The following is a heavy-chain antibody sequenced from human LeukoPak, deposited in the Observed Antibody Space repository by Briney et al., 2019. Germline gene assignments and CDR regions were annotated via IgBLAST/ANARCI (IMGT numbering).Heavy chain of an antibody. J-gene: IGHJ4*02. V-gene: IGHV3-30*19. CDR1: GFTLRDYH. D-gene: IGHD6-19*01. CDR3: ARDPHSSGWYYFDY. CDR2: ISYDGSNK. Sequence: GGSLRLSCVGSGFTLRDYHMDWVRQAPGKGLEWVAVISYDGSNKYYADSVKGRFTISRDNSKNTLYLQMNSLRVEDTAVYYCARDPHSSGWYYFDYWGQGTLVTVST.